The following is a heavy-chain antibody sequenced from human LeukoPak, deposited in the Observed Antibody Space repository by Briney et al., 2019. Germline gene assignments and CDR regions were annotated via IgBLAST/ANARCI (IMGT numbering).Heavy chain of an antibody. Sequence: ASVKVSCKASGYTFTSYGISWVRQAPGQGLEWMGWISAYNSNTNYAQKLQGRVTMTTDTSTSTAYMELRSLRSDDTAVYYCARASVVAVAMALWGQGTLVTVSS. CDR2: ISAYNSNT. J-gene: IGHJ4*02. V-gene: IGHV1-18*01. CDR3: ARASVVAVAMAL. CDR1: GYTFTSYG. D-gene: IGHD6-19*01.